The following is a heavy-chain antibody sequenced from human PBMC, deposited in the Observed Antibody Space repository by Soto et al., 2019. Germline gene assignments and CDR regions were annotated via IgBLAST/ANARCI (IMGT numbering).Heavy chain of an antibody. D-gene: IGHD4-4*01. V-gene: IGHV1-2*02. CDR2: INPNTGAT. CDR1: GHPFLDFY. J-gene: IGHJ4*02. CDR3: AKDSNKYSSSLRGRYFDY. Sequence: QVQLVQSGAEVRKPGASVRVSCSPSGHPFLDFYVHWVRQAPGKGLEWLGWINPNTGATNYAQMFEGRVTVTRDMSINTAYMELSRLTSDDTAVYYCAKDSNKYSSSLRGRYFDYWGQGIGVTVSS.